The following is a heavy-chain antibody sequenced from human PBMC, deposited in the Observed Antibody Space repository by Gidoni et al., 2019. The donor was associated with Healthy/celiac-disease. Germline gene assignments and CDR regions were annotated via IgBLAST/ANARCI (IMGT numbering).Heavy chain of an antibody. J-gene: IGHJ3*02. D-gene: IGHD1-26*01. Sequence: EVQLVQSGAAVKKPGESLKLSCTGSGYSFTSYRIGWVHQMPGKGLEGMGIIYPGNSDTRYSPSFQGQVTISADKSISTAYLQWSSLKASDTAMYYCARQVGRGAFDIWGQGTMVTVSS. CDR3: ARQVGRGAFDI. CDR2: IYPGNSDT. CDR1: GYSFTSYR. V-gene: IGHV5-51*07.